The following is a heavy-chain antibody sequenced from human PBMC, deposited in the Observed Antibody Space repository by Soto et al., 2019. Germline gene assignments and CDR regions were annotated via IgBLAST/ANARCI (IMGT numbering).Heavy chain of an antibody. CDR2: ISGSGGST. J-gene: IGHJ3*02. V-gene: IGHV3-23*01. Sequence: GGSLRLSCAASGFTFSSYAMSWVRQAPGKGLEWVSAISGSGGSTYYADSVKGRFTISRDNSKNTLYLQMNSLRAEDTAVYYCAKELDPYDYIWGSYRPGAFDIWGQGTMVTVSS. CDR3: AKELDPYDYIWGSYRPGAFDI. CDR1: GFTFSSYA. D-gene: IGHD3-16*02.